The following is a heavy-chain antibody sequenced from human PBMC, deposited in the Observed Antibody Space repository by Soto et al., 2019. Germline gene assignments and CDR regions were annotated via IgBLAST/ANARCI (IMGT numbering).Heavy chain of an antibody. CDR2: ISSSSRYI. CDR1: GFTFSTYS. D-gene: IGHD3-10*01. CDR3: ARDSNYFVSGSPCDY. J-gene: IGHJ4*02. Sequence: EVQLVESGGGLVKPGGSLRLSCAASGFTFSTYSMNWVRQAPGKGLEWVSSISSSSRYIYYADSVKGRFTISGDNAMNSLYLQMNSLWAEDTAVYYSARDSNYFVSGSPCDYWGQGNLVTVSP. V-gene: IGHV3-21*01.